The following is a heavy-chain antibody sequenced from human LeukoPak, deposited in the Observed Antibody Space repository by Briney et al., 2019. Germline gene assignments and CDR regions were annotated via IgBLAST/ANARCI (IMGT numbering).Heavy chain of an antibody. V-gene: IGHV3-23*01. CDR1: GFTFSGYV. Sequence: GGSLRLSCVASGFTFSGYVMNWVRQAPGKGLEWVSAGVLEWVSSIGGNGVSTYYAASVKGRFTISRDNSKNTLYLQMNSLRVDDAAVYYCVRDLGTMLAPTYWGQGTLVTVSS. D-gene: IGHD5-24*01. CDR2: IGGNGVST. J-gene: IGHJ4*02. CDR3: VRDLGTMLAPTY.